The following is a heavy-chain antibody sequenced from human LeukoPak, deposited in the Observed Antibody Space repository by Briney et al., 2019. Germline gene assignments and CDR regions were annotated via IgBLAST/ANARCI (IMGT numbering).Heavy chain of an antibody. V-gene: IGHV1-2*02. CDR3: ARRGLGLLRFLEWSHDAFDI. CDR2: INPNSGGT. CDR1: RYTFTGYY. Sequence: GASVEVSCKASRYTFTGYYMHWVRQAPGQGLEWMGWINPNSGGTNYAQKFQGRVTMTRDTSISTAYMELSRLRSDDTAVYYCARRGLGLLRFLEWSHDAFDIWGQGTMVTVSS. J-gene: IGHJ3*02. D-gene: IGHD3-3*01.